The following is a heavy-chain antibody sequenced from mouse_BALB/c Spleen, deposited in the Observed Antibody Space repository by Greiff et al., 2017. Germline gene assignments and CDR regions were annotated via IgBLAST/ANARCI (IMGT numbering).Heavy chain of an antibody. CDR2: ISDGGSYT. CDR3: ARDPATRYFDV. CDR1: GFTFSDYY. D-gene: IGHD1-2*01. Sequence: EVMLVESGGGLVKPGGSLKLSCAASGFTFSDYYMYWVRQTPEKRLEWVATISDGGSYTYYPDSVKGRFTISRDNAKNNLYLQMSSLKSEDTAMYYCARDPATRYFDVWGAGTTVTVPS. V-gene: IGHV5-4*02. J-gene: IGHJ1*01.